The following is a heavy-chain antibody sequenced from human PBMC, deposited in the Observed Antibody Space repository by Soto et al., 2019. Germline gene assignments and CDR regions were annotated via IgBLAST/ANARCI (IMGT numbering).Heavy chain of an antibody. CDR3: ARESEDLTSNFDY. V-gene: IGHV3-23*01. J-gene: IGHJ4*02. Sequence: GGSLRLSCAASGFTFSSYAMSWVRQAPGKGLEWVSAISGSGGSTYYADSVKGRFTISRDNAKNSLYLEMNSLRAEDTAVYYCARESEDLTSNFDYWGQGTLVTVSS. CDR1: GFTFSSYA. CDR2: ISGSGGST.